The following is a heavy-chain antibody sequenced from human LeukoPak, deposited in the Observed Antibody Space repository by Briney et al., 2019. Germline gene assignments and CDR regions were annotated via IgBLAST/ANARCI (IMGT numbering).Heavy chain of an antibody. CDR1: GGSFSGYY. CDR2: INHSGST. V-gene: IGHV4-34*01. Sequence: TETLSLTCAVYGGSFSGYYWSWIRQPPGKGLEWIGEINHSGSTNYNPSLKSRVTISVDTSKKQFSLKLCSVTAADTAVYYCAAGKTLYYGMDVWGQGTTVTVSS. J-gene: IGHJ6*02. CDR3: AAGKTLYYGMDV.